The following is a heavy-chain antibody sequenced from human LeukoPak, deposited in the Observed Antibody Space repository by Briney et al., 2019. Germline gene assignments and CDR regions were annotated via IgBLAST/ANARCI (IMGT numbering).Heavy chain of an antibody. D-gene: IGHD4-17*01. V-gene: IGHV3-21*01. CDR1: GFTFSSYS. J-gene: IGHJ4*02. CDR2: VNGGGSYI. Sequence: PGGSLRLSCVASGFTFSSYSMHWVRQAPGKGLEWVSSVNGGGSYIYYADSVKGRFTISRDIAKHSLYLQMDILRAEDTAVYYCARDQAEGRLRRLGYWGQGTLVTVSS. CDR3: ARDQAEGRLRRLGY.